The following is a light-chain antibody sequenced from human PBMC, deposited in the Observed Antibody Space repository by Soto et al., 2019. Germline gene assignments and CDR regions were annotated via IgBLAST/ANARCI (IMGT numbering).Light chain of an antibody. CDR2: DIF. Sequence: EIVITHSPSTLSVSPVERATLSFMASQIVGSDLAWYQQKPGQAPRLVIYDIFTRATGVPTRISGSGSGTDFNLTISRLEPEDFAVYYCQQYGSSPPRLNFGGGTKVDIK. J-gene: IGKJ4*01. V-gene: IGKV3-20*01. CDR3: QQYGSSPPRLN. CDR1: QIVGSD.